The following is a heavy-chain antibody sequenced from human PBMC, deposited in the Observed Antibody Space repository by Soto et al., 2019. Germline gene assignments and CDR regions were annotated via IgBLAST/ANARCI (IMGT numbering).Heavy chain of an antibody. J-gene: IGHJ5*02. CDR1: GGSISSYY. CDR2: IYYSGST. Sequence: KASETLSLTCTVSGGSISSYYWSWIRQPPGKGLEWIGYIYYSGSTNYNPSLKSRVTISVDTSKNQFSLKLSSVTAADTAVYYCAGQRAYNWNYVNWFDPWGQGTLVTVSS. CDR3: AGQRAYNWNYVNWFDP. D-gene: IGHD1-7*01. V-gene: IGHV4-59*01.